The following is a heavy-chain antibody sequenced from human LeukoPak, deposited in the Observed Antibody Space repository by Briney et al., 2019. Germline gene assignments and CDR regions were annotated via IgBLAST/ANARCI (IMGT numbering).Heavy chain of an antibody. CDR2: IDPNNGDT. J-gene: IGHJ3*02. CDR1: AYTFTGYY. Sequence: ASVKVSCKASAYTFTGYYLHWVRQAPGQGLRWMGWIDPNNGDTEYAQKFQGRVTMTRDRSISTAYMELGRLTSDDTAVYYCARRSRNGLDAFDIWGQGTMVTVSS. D-gene: IGHD1-14*01. V-gene: IGHV1-2*02. CDR3: ARRSRNGLDAFDI.